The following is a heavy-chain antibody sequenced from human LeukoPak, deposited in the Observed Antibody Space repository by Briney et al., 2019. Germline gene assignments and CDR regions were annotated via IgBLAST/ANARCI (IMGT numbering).Heavy chain of an antibody. D-gene: IGHD2-15*01. Sequence: RPGGSLRLSRAASGFTFSSYAMSWVRQAPGKGLEWVSAISGSGGSTYYADSVKGRFTISRDNSKNTLYLQMNSLRAEDTAVYYCATLYCSGGSCYPSYFDYWGQGTLVTVSS. CDR2: ISGSGGST. V-gene: IGHV3-23*01. CDR3: ATLYCSGGSCYPSYFDY. J-gene: IGHJ4*02. CDR1: GFTFSSYA.